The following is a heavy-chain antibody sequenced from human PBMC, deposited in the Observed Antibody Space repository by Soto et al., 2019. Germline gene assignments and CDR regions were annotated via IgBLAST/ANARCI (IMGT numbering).Heavy chain of an antibody. V-gene: IGHV1-69*13. Sequence: SVKVSCKASGGTFSSYAISWVRQAPGQGLEWMGGIIPIFGTANYAQKFQGRVTITADESTSTAYMELSSLRSEDTAVYYCARDWDGYNSFSYGMDVWGQGTTVTVSS. CDR2: IIPIFGTA. D-gene: IGHD5-12*01. J-gene: IGHJ6*02. CDR1: GGTFSSYA. CDR3: ARDWDGYNSFSYGMDV.